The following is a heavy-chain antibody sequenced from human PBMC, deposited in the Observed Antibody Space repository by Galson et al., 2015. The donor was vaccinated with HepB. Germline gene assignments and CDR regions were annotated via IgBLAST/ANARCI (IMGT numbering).Heavy chain of an antibody. Sequence: SLRLSCAASGFSVSDNCLSWVRQAPGKALEWVSIFYSSASTFYEDSVKGRFTISRDRSTNTLSLQMNSLRAEDTAVYYCATSPRNSHFLEWNAWGQGILVTVSS. CDR1: GFSVSDNC. CDR2: FYSSAST. V-gene: IGHV3-66*01. CDR3: ATSPRNSHFLEWNA. D-gene: IGHD3-3*01. J-gene: IGHJ1*01.